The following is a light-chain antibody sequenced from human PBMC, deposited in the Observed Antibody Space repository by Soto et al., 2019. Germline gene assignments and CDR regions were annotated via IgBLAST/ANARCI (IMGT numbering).Light chain of an antibody. Sequence: EIVLTQSPGTLSLSPGERATISCRASQSVSSSYLAWYQQKPGQAPRLLIYGASSRATATADRFSGSGSGTDFTLTISRLEPDDFAVYSCQQYSSSPIFSFGPGTKVDIK. V-gene: IGKV3-20*01. CDR3: QQYSSSPIFS. CDR2: GAS. J-gene: IGKJ3*01. CDR1: QSVSSSY.